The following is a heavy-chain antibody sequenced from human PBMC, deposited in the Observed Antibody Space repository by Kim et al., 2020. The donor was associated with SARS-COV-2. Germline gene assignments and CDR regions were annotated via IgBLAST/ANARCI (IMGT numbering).Heavy chain of an antibody. Sequence: GESLKISCKGSGYSFTSYWISWVRQMPGKGLEWMGRIDPSDSYTNYSPSFQGHVTISADKSISTAYLQWSSLKASDTAMYYCARVHISAVAGTGDFDYWGQGTLVTVSS. CDR3: ARVHISAVAGTGDFDY. CDR1: GYSFTSYW. D-gene: IGHD6-19*01. J-gene: IGHJ4*02. CDR2: IDPSDSYT. V-gene: IGHV5-10-1*01.